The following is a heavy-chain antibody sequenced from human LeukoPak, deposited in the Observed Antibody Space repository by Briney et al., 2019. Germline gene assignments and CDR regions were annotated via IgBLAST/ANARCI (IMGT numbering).Heavy chain of an antibody. CDR3: ARRKFSDHWINP. CDR1: ENDLATFW. V-gene: IGHV5-51*01. Sequence: SLQISSKGSENDLATFWFGWVRQLPGKGLEWGGGANPCDSRVRYNPSFQGQVTLSVDTSTSTASLQLTSLTASDTAMYFCARRKFSDHWINPWGQGPLVSVSS. D-gene: IGHD1-14*01. CDR2: ANPCDSRV. J-gene: IGHJ5*02.